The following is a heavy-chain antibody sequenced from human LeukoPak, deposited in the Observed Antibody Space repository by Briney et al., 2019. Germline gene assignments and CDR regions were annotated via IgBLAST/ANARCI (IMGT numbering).Heavy chain of an antibody. D-gene: IGHD6-13*01. J-gene: IGHJ4*02. CDR2: IYYSGST. Sequence: PSETLSLTCTVSGGSISSGGYYWSWIRQPPGKGLEWIGYIYYSGSTNYNPSLKSRVTISVDTSKNQFSLKLSSVTAADTAVYYCARLNPRMTSVSSSWYQPQEYPRGYYFDYWGQGTLVTVSS. CDR3: ARLNPRMTSVSSSWYQPQEYPRGYYFDY. V-gene: IGHV4-61*08. CDR1: GGSISSGGYY.